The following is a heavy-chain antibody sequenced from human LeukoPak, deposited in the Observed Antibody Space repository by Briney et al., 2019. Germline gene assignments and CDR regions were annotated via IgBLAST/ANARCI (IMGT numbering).Heavy chain of an antibody. CDR3: AKDRAGYYYYGMDV. Sequence: GGSLRLSCAASGFTFSSYGMHWVRQAPGKGLEWEAVISYDGSNKYYADSVKGRFTISRDNSKNTLYLQMNSLRAEDTAVYYCAKDRAGYYYYGMDVWGQGTTVTVSS. D-gene: IGHD6-13*01. CDR1: GFTFSSYG. V-gene: IGHV3-30*18. CDR2: ISYDGSNK. J-gene: IGHJ6*02.